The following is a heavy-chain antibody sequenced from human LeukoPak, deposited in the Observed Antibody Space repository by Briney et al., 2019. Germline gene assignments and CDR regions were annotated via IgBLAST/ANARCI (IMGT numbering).Heavy chain of an antibody. V-gene: IGHV4-34*01. CDR2: INHSRST. D-gene: IGHD3-22*01. J-gene: IGHJ3*02. CDR1: GGSFRGYY. CDR3: ARAMNYYDSSGYYGI. Sequence: SETLSLTCAVYGGSFRGYYWTWIRQPPGKGLEWIGEINHSRSTKYSPSLKSRVTISVDTSKNQFSLKLSSVTAADTAVYYCARAMNYYDSSGYYGIWGQGTMVTVSS.